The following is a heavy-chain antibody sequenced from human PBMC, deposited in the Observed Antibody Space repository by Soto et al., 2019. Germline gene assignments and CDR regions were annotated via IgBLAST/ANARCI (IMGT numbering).Heavy chain of an antibody. J-gene: IGHJ5*02. D-gene: IGHD3-9*01. V-gene: IGHV3-30-3*01. CDR3: ARASYFSEKTAYYAKSFKWFDP. CDR2: VSYDGDDQ. Sequence: PGGSLRLSCAASGFTFSIYEMNWVRQAPGKGLEWVAFVSYDGDDQYYADSVKGRFTVSRDNSGNTLHLQMDSLRPEDTAFYYCARASYFSEKTAYYAKSFKWFDPWGQGTQVTVSS. CDR1: GFTFSIYE.